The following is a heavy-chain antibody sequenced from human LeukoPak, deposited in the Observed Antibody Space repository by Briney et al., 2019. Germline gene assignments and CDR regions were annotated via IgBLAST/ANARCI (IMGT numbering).Heavy chain of an antibody. V-gene: IGHV1-18*01. D-gene: IGHD3-16*01. Sequence: ASVKVSCKASGYSFTTYAMNWLRQAPGQGLEWMGWISAYNGNTNYAQKLQGRVTMTTDTSTSTAYMELRSLRSDDTAVYYCARGPPGEYYFDYWGQGTLVTVSS. CDR2: ISAYNGNT. CDR3: ARGPPGEYYFDY. CDR1: GYSFTTYA. J-gene: IGHJ4*02.